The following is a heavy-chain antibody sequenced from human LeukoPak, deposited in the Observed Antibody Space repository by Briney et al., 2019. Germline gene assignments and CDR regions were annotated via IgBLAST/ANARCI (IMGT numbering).Heavy chain of an antibody. D-gene: IGHD4-17*01. Sequence: SLRLSCAASGFTFSSYAMSWVRQDPGKGLEWVSAISGSDYSTYYADSVKGRFTISRDTSKNTLYLQMNSLRAEDTAVYYCAKLAVTTFHYFDYWGQGTLVTVSS. CDR2: ISGSDYST. CDR1: GFTFSSYA. V-gene: IGHV3-23*01. CDR3: AKLAVTTFHYFDY. J-gene: IGHJ4*02.